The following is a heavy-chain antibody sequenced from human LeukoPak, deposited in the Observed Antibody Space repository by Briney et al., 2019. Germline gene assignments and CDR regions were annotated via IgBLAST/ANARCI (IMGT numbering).Heavy chain of an antibody. J-gene: IGHJ3*01. CDR2: ISVSGASG. CDR1: GFTCSNYA. Sequence: PGGSLRLSCAASGFTCSNYAMTWVLQAPGKVLEWVSGISVSGASGYHADSVKGRFTISRDNSKNILYMQMNSLRVEDTAVYYCATADFWKGESVWGQGTMVTVSS. CDR3: ATADFWKGESV. V-gene: IGHV3-23*01. D-gene: IGHD3-3*01.